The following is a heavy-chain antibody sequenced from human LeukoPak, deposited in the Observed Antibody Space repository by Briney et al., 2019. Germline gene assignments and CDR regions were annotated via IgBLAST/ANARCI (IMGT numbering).Heavy chain of an antibody. V-gene: IGHV1-2*02. CDR3: ARDRGGRYFDWLSGYMDV. Sequence: ASVKVSCKASGYTFTGYYIHWVRQAPGQGLEWMGWINPNSGGTNYAQKFQGRVTMTRGTSISTAYMELSRLRSDDTAVYYCARDRGGRYFDWLSGYMDVWGKGTTVTISS. J-gene: IGHJ6*03. D-gene: IGHD3-9*01. CDR1: GYTFTGYY. CDR2: INPNSGGT.